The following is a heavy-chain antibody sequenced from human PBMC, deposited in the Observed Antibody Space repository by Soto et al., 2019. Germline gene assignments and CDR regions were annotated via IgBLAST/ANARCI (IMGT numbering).Heavy chain of an antibody. CDR1: GGTFSSYT. CDR2: IIPILGIA. Sequence: ASVTVSCKASGGTFSSYTIGWVRQAPGQGLEWMGRIIPILGIANYAQKFQGRVTITADKSTSTAYMELSSLRSEDTAVYYCAGGGGQQLVRRYYYGMDVWGQGTTVTVSS. CDR3: AGGGGQQLVRRYYYGMDV. D-gene: IGHD6-13*01. J-gene: IGHJ6*02. V-gene: IGHV1-69*02.